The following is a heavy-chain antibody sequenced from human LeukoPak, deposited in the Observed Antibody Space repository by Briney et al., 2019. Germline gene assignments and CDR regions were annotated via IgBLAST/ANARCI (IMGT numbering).Heavy chain of an antibody. D-gene: IGHD7-27*01. CDR2: IYFSGST. CDR3: ARGPWGFWYFDL. CDR1: NGSISSYY. V-gene: IGHV4-59*01. Sequence: PSETLSLTCTVSNGSISSYYWSWIRQPPGKGLEWIGYIYFSGSTNYNPSLKSRVTISLDASKNQFSLKLSSVTAADTAVYYCARGPWGFWYFDLWGRGTLVTVSS. J-gene: IGHJ2*01.